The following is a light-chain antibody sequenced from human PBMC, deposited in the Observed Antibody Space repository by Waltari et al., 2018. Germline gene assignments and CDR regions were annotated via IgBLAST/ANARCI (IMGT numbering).Light chain of an antibody. CDR3: QQANSFSLS. Sequence: DIQMTQSPSSVSASVGDRVTITCRASQNISRWLAWYQQQPGKAPKLLIYATSMLQSGVPSRFSGSGSETDFTLTISSLQPEDFATYYCQQANSFSLSFGGGSRVEIK. J-gene: IGKJ4*01. CDR2: ATS. V-gene: IGKV1D-12*01. CDR1: QNISRW.